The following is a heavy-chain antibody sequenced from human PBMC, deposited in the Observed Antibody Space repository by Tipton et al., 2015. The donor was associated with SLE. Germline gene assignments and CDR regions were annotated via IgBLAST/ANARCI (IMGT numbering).Heavy chain of an antibody. J-gene: IGHJ3*02. V-gene: IGHV3-21*01. D-gene: IGHD3-10*01. Sequence: GSLRLSCAASGFTFSSYSMNWVRQAPGKGLEWVSSISSSSSYIYYADSVKGRFTISRDNAKNSLYLQMNSLRAEDTAVYYCARDPPAFGESRDAFDIWGQGTMVTVSS. CDR3: ARDPPAFGESRDAFDI. CDR2: ISSSSSYI. CDR1: GFTFSSYS.